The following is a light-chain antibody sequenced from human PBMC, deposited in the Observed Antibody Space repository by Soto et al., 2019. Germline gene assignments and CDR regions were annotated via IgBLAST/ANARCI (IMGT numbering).Light chain of an antibody. V-gene: IGKV3-15*01. CDR2: GAS. J-gene: IGKJ4*01. Sequence: EIVMTQSPATLSVSPGERATLSCRASQSVSSNLAWYQQNPGQAPRLLIDGASTRATGSPARFSGSGSGTEFTLTICSLLSEALAVYYGQPDNDWPALTFGGGSEVEIK. CDR3: QPDNDWPALT. CDR1: QSVSSN.